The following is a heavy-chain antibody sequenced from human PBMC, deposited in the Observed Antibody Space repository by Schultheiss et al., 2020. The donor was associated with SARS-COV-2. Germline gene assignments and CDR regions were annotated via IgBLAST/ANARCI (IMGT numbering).Heavy chain of an antibody. V-gene: IGHV4-31*03. CDR3: ARPAAYDSTQGAFDI. D-gene: IGHD3-22*01. Sequence: SETLSLTCTVSGGSISSGGYYWSWIRQHPGKGLEWIGEINHSGSTNYNPSLKSRVTISVDTSKNQFSLKLSSVTAADTAVYYCARPAAYDSTQGAFDIWGQGTMVTVSS. CDR1: GGSISSGGYY. CDR2: INHSGST. J-gene: IGHJ3*02.